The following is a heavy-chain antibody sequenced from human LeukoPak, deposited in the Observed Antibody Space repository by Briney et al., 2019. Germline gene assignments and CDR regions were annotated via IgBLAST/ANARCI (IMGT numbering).Heavy chain of an antibody. Sequence: KTGGSLRLSCAASGFTFSSYSMNWVRQAPGKGLEWVSSISSSSSYIYYADSVKGRFTISRDNAKNSLYLQMNSLRAEDTAVYYCAREAPGYFDYWGQGTLVTVSS. CDR3: AREAPGYFDY. CDR2: ISSSSSYI. CDR1: GFTFSSYS. D-gene: IGHD3-10*01. V-gene: IGHV3-21*01. J-gene: IGHJ4*02.